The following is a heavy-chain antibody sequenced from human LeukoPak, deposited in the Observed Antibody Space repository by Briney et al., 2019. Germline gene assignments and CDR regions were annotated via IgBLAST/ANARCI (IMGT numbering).Heavy chain of an antibody. CDR1: GGSISSSNW. CDR2: IFHSGST. Sequence: NPSETLSLTCAVSGGSISSSNWWSWVRQPPGKGLEWIGEIFHSGSTNYNPSLKSRVTISVDKSKNQFSLKLSSVTAADTAVYYCARVLRIVATGNTFDYWGQGTLVTVSS. D-gene: IGHD6-13*01. CDR3: ARVLRIVATGNTFDY. V-gene: IGHV4-4*02. J-gene: IGHJ4*02.